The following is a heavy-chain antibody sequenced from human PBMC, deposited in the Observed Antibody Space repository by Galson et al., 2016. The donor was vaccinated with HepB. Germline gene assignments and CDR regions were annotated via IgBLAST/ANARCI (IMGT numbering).Heavy chain of an antibody. Sequence: QSGAEVKKPGESLKISCKGSGYKFTNYWIAWVRQMPGKGLEWMGIIYCGDSDTRCSPSFQGQVTISADKSINTAYLQWSSLKASDTAMYYFARRGYSTTGDDDYWGQGTLVTVSS. V-gene: IGHV5-51*01. CDR3: ARRGYSTTGDDDY. CDR1: GYKFTNYW. D-gene: IGHD2/OR15-2a*01. J-gene: IGHJ4*02. CDR2: IYCGDSDT.